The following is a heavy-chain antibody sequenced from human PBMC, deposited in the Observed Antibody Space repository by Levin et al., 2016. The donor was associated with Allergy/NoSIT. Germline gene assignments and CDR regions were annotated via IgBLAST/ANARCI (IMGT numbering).Heavy chain of an antibody. CDR2: INSDGSST. D-gene: IGHD6-6*01. J-gene: IGHJ6*02. V-gene: IGHV3-74*01. Sequence: WIRQPPGKGLVWVSRINSDGSSTSYADSVKGRFTISRDNAKNTLYLQMNSLRAEDTAVYYCASSSYLGYGMDVWGQGTTVTVSS. CDR3: ASSSYLGYGMDV.